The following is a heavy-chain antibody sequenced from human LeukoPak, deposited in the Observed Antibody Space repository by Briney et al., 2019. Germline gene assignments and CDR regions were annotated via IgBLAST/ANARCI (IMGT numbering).Heavy chain of an antibody. CDR2: IYHSGST. D-gene: IGHD5-24*01. CDR1: GGSISSGGYS. CDR3: ARARDGYHLYYYGMDV. Sequence: SETLSLTCAVSGGSISSGGYSWSWIRQPPGKGLEWIGYIYHSGSTYYNPSLKSRVTISVDTSKNQFSLKLSSVTAADTAVYYCARARDGYHLYYYGMDVWGQGTTVTVSS. V-gene: IGHV4-30-2*01. J-gene: IGHJ6*02.